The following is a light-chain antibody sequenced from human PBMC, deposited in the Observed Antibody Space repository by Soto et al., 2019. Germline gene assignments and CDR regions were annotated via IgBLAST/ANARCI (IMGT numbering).Light chain of an antibody. CDR1: EGIITY. CDR2: AAS. J-gene: IGKJ2*02. Sequence: IQLTQSPSSLSASVGDRVTITCRASEGIITYVAWYQQKPGTAPKLLIYAASTLQSGVPSRFSGSGSGTHFTLTIISLQPEDFATYYCQQLHSFPRTFGQGTKLEIK. V-gene: IGKV1-9*01. CDR3: QQLHSFPRT.